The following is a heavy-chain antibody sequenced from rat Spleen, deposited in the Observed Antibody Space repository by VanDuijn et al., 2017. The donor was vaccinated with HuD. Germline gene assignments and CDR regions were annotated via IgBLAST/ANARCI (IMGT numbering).Heavy chain of an antibody. CDR3: ARGGYYSGDDYFDY. Sequence: EVQLVESGGGLVQPGRSLKLSCAASGFTFSDYAMAWVRQAPKKGLEWVATIIYDGSSTYYRDSVKGRFTISRDNAKSTLYLQMDSLRSEDTATYYCARGGYYSGDDYFDYWGQGVMVTVSS. J-gene: IGHJ2*01. D-gene: IGHD1-1*01. CDR1: GFTFSDYA. CDR2: IIYDGSST. V-gene: IGHV5-17*01.